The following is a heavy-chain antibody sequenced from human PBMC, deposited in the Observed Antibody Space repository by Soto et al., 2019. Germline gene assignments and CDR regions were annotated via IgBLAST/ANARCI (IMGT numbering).Heavy chain of an antibody. CDR1: GGPFVGYY. CDR2: INHSGST. Sequence: PSETLSLTCAVYGGPFVGYYWSWIRQPPGKGLEWIGEINHSGSTNYNPSLKSRVTISVDTSKNQFSLKLSSVTAADTAVYYCARHYGQEVFDYWGQGTLVTVSS. D-gene: IGHD3-16*01. J-gene: IGHJ4*02. V-gene: IGHV4-34*01. CDR3: ARHYGQEVFDY.